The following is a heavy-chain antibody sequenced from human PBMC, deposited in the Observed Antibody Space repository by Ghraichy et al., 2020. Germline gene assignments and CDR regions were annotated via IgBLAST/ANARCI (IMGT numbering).Heavy chain of an antibody. J-gene: IGHJ5*02. D-gene: IGHD3-16*02. V-gene: IGHV3-23*01. CDR1: GFPFSSYA. CDR3: ARSDHAYVWGTYRWILDP. Sequence: GGSLRLSCAASGFPFSSYAMTWVRQIPGKGLEWISSISGNGINTHHADSVKGRFTISRDHSKNTLDLQMNSLTAADTAVYYCARSDHAYVWGTYRWILDPWVQASLVTVSS. CDR2: ISGNGINT.